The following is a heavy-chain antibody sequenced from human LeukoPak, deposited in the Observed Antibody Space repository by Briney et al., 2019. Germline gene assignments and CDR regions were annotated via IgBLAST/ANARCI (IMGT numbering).Heavy chain of an antibody. CDR2: INSDGSST. Sequence: GGSLRLSCAASGFTFSNYWMHWVRQAPGKGLVWVSRINSDGSSTNYADSVEGRFTISRDNATNTLYLQMNSLRAEDTAVYYCASQRWLQSSFDYWGQGTLVTVSS. CDR3: ASQRWLQSSFDY. J-gene: IGHJ4*02. CDR1: GFTFSNYW. V-gene: IGHV3-74*01. D-gene: IGHD5-24*01.